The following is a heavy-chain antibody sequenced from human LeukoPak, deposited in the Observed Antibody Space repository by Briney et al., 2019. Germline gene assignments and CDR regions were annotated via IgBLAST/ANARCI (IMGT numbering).Heavy chain of an antibody. Sequence: GGSLRLSCAASGFTFTNAWMSWVRQAPGKGLEWVGRIKKKTDGGTTDHAAPVKGRFTISRDDSKNTLYLQMNSLKTEDTAMYYCTTGHSSSSWYYFDYWGQGTLVTVSS. CDR2: IKKKTDGGTT. CDR3: TTGHSSSSWYYFDY. V-gene: IGHV3-15*01. J-gene: IGHJ4*02. D-gene: IGHD6-13*01. CDR1: GFTFTNAW.